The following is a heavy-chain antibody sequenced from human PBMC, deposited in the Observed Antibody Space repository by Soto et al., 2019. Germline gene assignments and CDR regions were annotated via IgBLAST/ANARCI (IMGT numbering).Heavy chain of an antibody. CDR1: GFTFSSYG. J-gene: IGHJ4*02. V-gene: IGHV3-30*03. CDR2: ISYDGSNK. Sequence: GGSLRLSCAASGFTFSSYGMHWVRQAPGKGLEWVAVISYDGSNKYYADSVKGRFTISRDNSKNTLYLQMNSLRAEDTAVYYCARAPVAVAGYFDYWGQGTLVTVSS. D-gene: IGHD6-19*01. CDR3: ARAPVAVAGYFDY.